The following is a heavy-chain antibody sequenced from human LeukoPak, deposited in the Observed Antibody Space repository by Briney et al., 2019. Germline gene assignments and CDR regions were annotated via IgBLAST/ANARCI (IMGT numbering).Heavy chain of an antibody. CDR2: IYYTGSI. J-gene: IGHJ4*02. CDR1: DASVSSGTYY. Sequence: KPSETLSLTCTVSDASVSSGTYYWSWIRQPPGKGLEWIGYIYYTGSINYNPSLKSRVTISVDTSKNQFSLKLSSVTAADTAVYYCASRDTATGLDWGQGTLVTVSS. CDR3: ASRDTATGLD. V-gene: IGHV4-61*01. D-gene: IGHD5-18*01.